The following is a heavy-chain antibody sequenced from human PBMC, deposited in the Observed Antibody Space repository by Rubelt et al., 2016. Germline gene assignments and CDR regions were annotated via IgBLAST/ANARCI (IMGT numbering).Heavy chain of an antibody. Sequence: QLQLQESGPGLMKPSETLSLTCTVSGGSISISSYYWGWIRQPPGKGLEWIGNINYGGITYYNPSLKSRVTISVDTSKNQFSRRLTSVTAADTAVYYCARKGDERTFDSWGQGTLVTVSS. CDR3: ARKGDERTFDS. D-gene: IGHD3-10*01. CDR1: GGSISISSYY. J-gene: IGHJ4*02. CDR2: INYGGIT. V-gene: IGHV4-39*01.